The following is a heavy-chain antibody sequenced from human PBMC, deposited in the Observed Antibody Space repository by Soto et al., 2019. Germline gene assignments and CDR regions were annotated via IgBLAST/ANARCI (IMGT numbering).Heavy chain of an antibody. J-gene: IGHJ4*02. CDR2: ISHDGSNK. Sequence: QVQLVESGGGVVQPGRSLRLSCAASGFTFSSYAMRWVRQTPGKGLEWVAVISHDGSNKYYADSVKGRFTISRDNSKNTLYLQMNSLRAEDTAVYYCARKYCGGDCYSLYWGQGTLVTVSS. D-gene: IGHD2-21*02. CDR3: ARKYCGGDCYSLY. CDR1: GFTFSSYA. V-gene: IGHV3-30-3*01.